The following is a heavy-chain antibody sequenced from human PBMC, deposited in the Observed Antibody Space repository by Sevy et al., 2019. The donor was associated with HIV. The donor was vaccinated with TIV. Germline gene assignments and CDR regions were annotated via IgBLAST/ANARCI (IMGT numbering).Heavy chain of an antibody. D-gene: IGHD1-26*01. Sequence: GGSLRLSCAASGFTFTNAWMDWVRQAPGKGLEWVGRIKGRNDGGTTDYAAPVKDRFIISRDDSKNTVYLQMNSLNTEDTAIYYCTTVLYHNSGTYYVRDSWGQGTLVTVSS. CDR2: IKGRNDGGTT. V-gene: IGHV3-15*01. J-gene: IGHJ4*02. CDR3: TTVLYHNSGTYYVRDS. CDR1: GFTFTNAW.